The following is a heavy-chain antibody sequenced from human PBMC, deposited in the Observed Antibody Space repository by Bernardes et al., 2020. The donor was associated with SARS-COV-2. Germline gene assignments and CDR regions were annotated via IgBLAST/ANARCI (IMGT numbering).Heavy chain of an antibody. Sequence: ASVKVSCKASGYTFTSYGISWVRQAPGQGLEWMGWISAYNGNTNYAQKLQGRVTMTTDTSTSTAYMELRSLRSDDTAVYYCARGGLYDILTGYYANNWFDPWGQGTLVTVSS. D-gene: IGHD3-9*01. CDR1: GYTFTSYG. CDR3: ARGGLYDILTGYYANNWFDP. V-gene: IGHV1-18*01. J-gene: IGHJ5*02. CDR2: ISAYNGNT.